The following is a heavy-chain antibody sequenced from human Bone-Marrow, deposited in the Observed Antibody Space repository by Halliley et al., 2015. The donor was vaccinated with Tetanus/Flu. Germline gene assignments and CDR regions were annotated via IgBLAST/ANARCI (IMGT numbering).Heavy chain of an antibody. Sequence: SLRLSCGGSGFTFSNHEMNWVRQAPGKGLEWVSYISSSGGSISYADSVKGRFTISRDDTESSVYLQMKSLRVEDTAVYYCARDDFSGYGGMNAFDMWGQGTRVTVS. CDR2: ISSSGGSI. V-gene: IGHV3-48*03. D-gene: IGHD5-12*01. CDR3: ARDDFSGYGGMNAFDM. CDR1: GFTFSNHE. J-gene: IGHJ3*02.